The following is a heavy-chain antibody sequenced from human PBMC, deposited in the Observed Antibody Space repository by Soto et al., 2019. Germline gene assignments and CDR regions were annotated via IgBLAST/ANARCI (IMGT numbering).Heavy chain of an antibody. CDR1: GFTFSSYA. CDR2: ISDDGSNK. J-gene: IGHJ6*02. CDR3: ARGGGCSSNSCYGGMANHMDV. Sequence: QVQLVESGGGVVQPGRSLRLSCAASGFTFSSYAMHWVRQAPGKGLEWLAVISDDGSNKYYEDYLKGRFTISRDNSKKTLYLQMNSLRAEETAVYYCARGGGCSSNSCYGGMANHMDVCGQGTTVTVSS. V-gene: IGHV3-30-3*01. D-gene: IGHD2-2*01.